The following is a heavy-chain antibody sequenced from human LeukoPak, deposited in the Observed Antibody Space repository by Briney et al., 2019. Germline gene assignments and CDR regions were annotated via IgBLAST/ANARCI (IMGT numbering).Heavy chain of an antibody. CDR1: GFTFSSYS. Sequence: GGSLRLSCAASGFTFSSYSVSWVRQAPGKGLEWLSYISGSSSPIYYADSVKGRFTISRDNSKNTLYLQMNSLRAEDTAVYYCAKPIYPGGAYYFDYWGQGTLVTVSS. CDR2: ISGSSSPI. V-gene: IGHV3-48*01. CDR3: AKPIYPGGAYYFDY. D-gene: IGHD3-16*01. J-gene: IGHJ4*02.